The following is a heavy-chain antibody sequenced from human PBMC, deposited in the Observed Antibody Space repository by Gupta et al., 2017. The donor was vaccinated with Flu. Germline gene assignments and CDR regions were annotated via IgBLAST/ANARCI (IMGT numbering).Heavy chain of an antibody. J-gene: IGHJ4*02. CDR3: AREGYSDSGINYSFDY. CDR2: IYPSGIT. V-gene: IGHV4-61*02. CDR1: GASISSGSHY. Sequence: QVQLQASGPGPVPPSPTLSLTASVSGASISSGSHYWSWIRKPAGRGLEWIGRIYPSGITNYNPSLKSRVTISVATSTNQFSLRLTSVTAADTAVYYCAREGYSDSGINYSFDYWGQGTLVTVSS. D-gene: IGHD3-10*01.